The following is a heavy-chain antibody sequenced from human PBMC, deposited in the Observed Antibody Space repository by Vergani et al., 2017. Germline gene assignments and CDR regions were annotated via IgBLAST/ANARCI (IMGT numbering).Heavy chain of an antibody. CDR2: ISSSSSYI. CDR3: ARDGPVFLDY. V-gene: IGHV3-21*01. Sequence: EVQLVESGGGLVQPGGSLRLSCAASGFTFSSYSMNWVRPAPGKGLEWVSSISSSSSYIYYADSVKGRFTISRDNAKNSLYLQMNSLRAEDTAVYYCARDGPVFLDYWGQGTLVSVSS. J-gene: IGHJ4*02. CDR1: GFTFSSYS.